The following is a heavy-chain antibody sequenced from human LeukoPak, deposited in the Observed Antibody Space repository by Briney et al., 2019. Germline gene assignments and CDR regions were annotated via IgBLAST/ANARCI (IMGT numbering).Heavy chain of an antibody. Sequence: GESLKISCKGSGHSFTSYWIGWVRQMPGKGLEWMGIIYPDDSDTRYSPSFQGQVTISADKSISTAYLRWSSLKASDTAMYYCARHPASDPYYYDKVAPLYFQHWGQGTLVTVSS. V-gene: IGHV5-51*01. D-gene: IGHD3-22*01. CDR3: ARHPASDPYYYDKVAPLYFQH. CDR2: IYPDDSDT. J-gene: IGHJ1*01. CDR1: GHSFTSYW.